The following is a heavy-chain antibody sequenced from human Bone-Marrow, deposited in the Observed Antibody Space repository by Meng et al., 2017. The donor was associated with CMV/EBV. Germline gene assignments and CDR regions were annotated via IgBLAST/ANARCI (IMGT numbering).Heavy chain of an antibody. Sequence: GESLKISCAASGFTFSSYWMSWVRQAPGKGLEWVANIKQDGSEKYYVDSVKGRFTISRDNAKNSLYLQMNSLRAEDTAVYYRANWRAEAWGQGTMVTVSS. D-gene: IGHD3-3*01. CDR1: GFTFSSYW. J-gene: IGHJ3*01. CDR3: ANWRAEA. CDR2: IKQDGSEK. V-gene: IGHV3-7*01.